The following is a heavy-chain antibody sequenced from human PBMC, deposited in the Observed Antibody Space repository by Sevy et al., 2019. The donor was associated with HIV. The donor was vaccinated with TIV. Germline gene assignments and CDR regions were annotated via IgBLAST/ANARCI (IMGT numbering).Heavy chain of an antibody. CDR2: TYYRSKWYK. V-gene: IGHV6-1*01. Sequence: SQTLSLTCAISGDSVSSNSAAWNWIRQSPSRGLEWLGRTYYRSKWYKDYAVSVKSRITINPDTSKNQFSLQLSSVTPEDTDGDYCARASSWSFGWFDPWGQGTLVTVSS. CDR3: ARASSWSFGWFDP. J-gene: IGHJ5*02. D-gene: IGHD6-13*01. CDR1: GDSVSSNSAA.